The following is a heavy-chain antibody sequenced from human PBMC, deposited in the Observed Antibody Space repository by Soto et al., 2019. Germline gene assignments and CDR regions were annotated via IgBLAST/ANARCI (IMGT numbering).Heavy chain of an antibody. Sequence: QITLKESGPTLVKPTQTLTLTCAFSGFSLSTRGVGVGWFRPPPGRALEWLALIYWDDDKRSSPSLQSKLTTTRDTSKNPVLITMTNMDPVDTATYYCADRPYGYNYSFDYWGQGTLVTVSS. CDR2: IYWDDDK. J-gene: IGHJ4*02. CDR1: GFSLSTRGVG. D-gene: IGHD1-1*01. V-gene: IGHV2-5*02. CDR3: ADRPYGYNYSFDY.